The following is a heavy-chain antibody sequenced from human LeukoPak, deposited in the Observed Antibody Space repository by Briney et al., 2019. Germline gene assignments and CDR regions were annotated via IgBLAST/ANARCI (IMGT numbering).Heavy chain of an antibody. Sequence: PSETLSLTCAASGGSISSSNWWSWVRQPPGKGLEWIGEIYHSGSTNYNPSLKSRVTISVDKSKNQFSLKLSSVTAADTAVYYCAKLGTACWYFDLWGRGTLVTVSS. CDR1: GGSISSSNW. D-gene: IGHD7-27*01. CDR3: AKLGTACWYFDL. CDR2: IYHSGST. J-gene: IGHJ2*01. V-gene: IGHV4-4*02.